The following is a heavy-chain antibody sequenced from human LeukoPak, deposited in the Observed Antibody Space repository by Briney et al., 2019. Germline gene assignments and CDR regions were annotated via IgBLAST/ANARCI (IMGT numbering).Heavy chain of an antibody. CDR3: AMLVHSSGWYRLDL. V-gene: IGHV4-59*01. CDR1: GHSISSYY. CDR2: IYYSGNT. Sequence: EPLSLTCTVSGHSISSYYWSWLRHPPGKGLEWIGYIYYSGNTNYNPPLKSRVPLSERPSKNHFSLKLSSVSGADTAVYYCAMLVHSSGWYRLDLWGEETVDSVSS. D-gene: IGHD6-19*01. J-gene: IGHJ4*02.